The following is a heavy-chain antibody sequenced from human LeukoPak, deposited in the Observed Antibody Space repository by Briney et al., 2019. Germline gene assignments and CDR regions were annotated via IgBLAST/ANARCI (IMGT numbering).Heavy chain of an antibody. J-gene: IGHJ3*02. V-gene: IGHV4-4*07. D-gene: IGHD3-9*01. Sequence: PSETLSLTCTVSGGSISSYYWSWIRQPAGKGLEWIGRIYTSGSTNYNPSLKSRVTMSVDPSKNQFSLKLSSVTAADTAVYYCARESWDYDILTGYYNVDAFDIWGQGTMVTVSS. CDR2: IYTSGST. CDR3: ARESWDYDILTGYYNVDAFDI. CDR1: GGSISSYY.